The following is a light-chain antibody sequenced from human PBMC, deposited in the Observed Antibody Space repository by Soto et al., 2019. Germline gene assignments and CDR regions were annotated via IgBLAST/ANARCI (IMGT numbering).Light chain of an antibody. CDR2: DVS. CDR3: CSNAGSYEV. J-gene: IGLJ2*01. CDR1: SSDVGGYNY. Sequence: QSALTQPPSVSGSPGQSVTISCTGTSSDVGGYNYVSWYQQHPGKAPKGMIYDVSERPSGVPDRFSGSKSGNTASLTISGLQAEDEADYYCCSNAGSYEVFGGGTKLTVL. V-gene: IGLV2-11*01.